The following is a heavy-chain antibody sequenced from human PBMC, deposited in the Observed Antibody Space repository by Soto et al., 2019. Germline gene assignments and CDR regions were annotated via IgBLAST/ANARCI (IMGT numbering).Heavy chain of an antibody. Sequence: QVQLVESGGGVVQPGRSLRLSCAASGFTFSSYGMHWVRQAPGKGLEWVAVISYDGSNKYYADSVKGRFTISRDNSKNTLYLQMNSLRAEDTAVYYCAKGELGYCSSTSCYQGDYYYGMDVW. J-gene: IGHJ6*01. CDR3: AKGELGYCSSTSCYQGDYYYGMDV. D-gene: IGHD2-2*01. CDR1: GFTFSSYG. CDR2: ISYDGSNK. V-gene: IGHV3-30*18.